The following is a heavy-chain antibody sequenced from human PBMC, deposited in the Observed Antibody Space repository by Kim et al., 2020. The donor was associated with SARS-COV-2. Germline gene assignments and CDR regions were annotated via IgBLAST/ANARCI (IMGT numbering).Heavy chain of an antibody. D-gene: IGHD5-12*01. Sequence: TYYNPSLKSRVTISVDTSKTQFSLMLSSVTAADTAVYYCATTRSGGSVYCWGQGTLVTVSS. CDR3: ATTRSGGSVYC. V-gene: IGHV4-31*02. J-gene: IGHJ4*02. CDR2: T.